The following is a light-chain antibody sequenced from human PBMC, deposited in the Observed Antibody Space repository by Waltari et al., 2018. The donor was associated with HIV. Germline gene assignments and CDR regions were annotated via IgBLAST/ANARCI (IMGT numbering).Light chain of an antibody. CDR3: QQFYRTPYT. V-gene: IGKV4-1*01. CDR1: QTIFYKSNNKNY. J-gene: IGKJ2*01. CDR2: WAS. Sequence: DIVMTQSPESLAVSLGERATINCKSSQTIFYKSNNKNYLAWYQRKPGQSPKLLVSWASNREFGVPDRFSGSGSWTDFTLTIISLQAEDVAVYYCQQFYRTPYTFGQGTRLEFK.